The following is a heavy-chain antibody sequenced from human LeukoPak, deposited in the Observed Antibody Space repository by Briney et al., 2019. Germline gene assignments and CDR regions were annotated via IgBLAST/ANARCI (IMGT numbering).Heavy chain of an antibody. V-gene: IGHV4-34*01. CDR3: ARGLSYGFVY. CDR1: GGSFSGYY. J-gene: IGHJ4*02. D-gene: IGHD5-18*01. Sequence: SETLSLTCAVYGGSFSGYYWSWIRQPPGKGLEWIGEINHSGSTNYNPSLKSRVTISVDTSKNQFSLKLSSVTAADTAVYYCARGLSYGFVYWGQGTLVTVSS. CDR2: INHSGST.